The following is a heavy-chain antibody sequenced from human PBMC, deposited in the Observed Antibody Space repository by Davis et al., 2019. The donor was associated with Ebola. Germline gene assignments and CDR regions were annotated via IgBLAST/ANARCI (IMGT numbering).Heavy chain of an antibody. CDR2: ISNGGRT. V-gene: IGHV4-38-2*02. J-gene: IGHJ4*02. CDR3: VRGSDAYKTGY. Sequence: MPSETLSLTCTVSGYSITSGDYWGWIRQPPGKGLEWIAFISNGGRTIYNPSLRGRVTISIDTSKNQFSLEVRSVTAADTAFYYCVRGSDAYKTGYWGQGTLVTVSS. D-gene: IGHD5-24*01. CDR1: GYSITSGDY.